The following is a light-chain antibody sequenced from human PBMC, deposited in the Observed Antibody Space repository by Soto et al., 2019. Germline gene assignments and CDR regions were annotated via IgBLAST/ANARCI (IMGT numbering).Light chain of an antibody. CDR1: SSDVGGYNF. CDR2: EVS. CDR3: SSYTTRTTVV. J-gene: IGLJ1*01. Sequence: QSVLTQPASVFGSPGQSITFSCTGTSSDVGGYNFVSWYQQHPGKAPKLMIYEVSSRPSGVSNRFSDSKSGNTASLTISGLQPEDEADYYCSSYTTRTTVVFGTGTKVTVL. V-gene: IGLV2-14*03.